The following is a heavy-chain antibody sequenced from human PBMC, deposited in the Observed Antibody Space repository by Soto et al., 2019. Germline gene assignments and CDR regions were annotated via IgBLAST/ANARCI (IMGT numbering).Heavy chain of an antibody. J-gene: IGHJ4*02. D-gene: IGHD3-10*01. Sequence: SETLSLTCTVSGGSISSGDYYWSWIRQPPGKGLEWIGYIYYSGSTNYNPSLKSRVTISVDTSKNQFSLKLSSVTAADTAVYYCARAFMGIRGVMQYYFDSWGRGTLVTVSS. CDR1: GGSISSGDYY. CDR3: ARAFMGIRGVMQYYFDS. V-gene: IGHV4-61*08. CDR2: IYYSGST.